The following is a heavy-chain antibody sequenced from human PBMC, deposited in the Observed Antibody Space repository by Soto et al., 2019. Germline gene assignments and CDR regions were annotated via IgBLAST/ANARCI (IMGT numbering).Heavy chain of an antibody. J-gene: IGHJ5*02. CDR3: ARDPGSGSYYGWFDP. V-gene: IGHV4-59*01. CDR1: GGSISRYY. D-gene: IGHD3-10*01. CDR2: IYYSGST. Sequence: SETLSITCTVSGGSISRYYWNWIRQPPGKGLEWIGYIYYSGSTNYNPSLKSRVNISVDTSKNQFSLKLSSVTAADTAVYYCARDPGSGSYYGWFDPWGQGTLVTVSS.